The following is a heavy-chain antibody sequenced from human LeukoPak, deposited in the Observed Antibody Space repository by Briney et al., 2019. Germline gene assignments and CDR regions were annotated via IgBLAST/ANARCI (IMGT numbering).Heavy chain of an antibody. J-gene: IGHJ3*02. CDR1: GFTFSSYG. Sequence: GGSLRLSCAASGFTFSSYGMHWVRQAPGKGLEWVAVIWYDGSNKYYADSVKGRFTISRDNSKNTLYLQMNSLRAEDTAVYYCAREQWLVGAFDIWGQGTMVTVSS. V-gene: IGHV3-33*01. D-gene: IGHD6-19*01. CDR2: IWYDGSNK. CDR3: AREQWLVGAFDI.